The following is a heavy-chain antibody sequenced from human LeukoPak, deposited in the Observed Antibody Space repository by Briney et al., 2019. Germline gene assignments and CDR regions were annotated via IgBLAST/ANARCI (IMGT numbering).Heavy chain of an antibody. J-gene: IGHJ4*02. CDR3: ARVLPGGGGSPDY. V-gene: IGHV4-59*11. Sequence: PSETLSLTCTVAGGSINHHLWSWIRKPPGQGLEWIGYIYIDGRTTYTPSLKSRVTISLDTSNNQFSLKLSSVTPADTAVYYCARVLPGGGGSPDYWGQGILVTVSS. CDR2: IYIDGRT. D-gene: IGHD1-26*01. CDR1: GGSINHHL.